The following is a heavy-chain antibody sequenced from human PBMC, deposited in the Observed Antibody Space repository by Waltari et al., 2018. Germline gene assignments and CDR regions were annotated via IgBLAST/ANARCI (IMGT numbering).Heavy chain of an antibody. CDR1: GGSFSGYY. V-gene: IGHV4-34*01. D-gene: IGHD6-13*01. CDR3: ARGRGIAARFDY. CDR2: INHSGST. J-gene: IGHJ4*02. Sequence: QVQLQQWGAGLLKPSETLSLTCAVYGGSFSGYYWSWIRQPPGKGLEWIGEINHSGSTNYNPALKSRVTISVDTSKNQFSLKLGSVTAADTAVYYCARGRGIAARFDYWGQGTLVTVSS.